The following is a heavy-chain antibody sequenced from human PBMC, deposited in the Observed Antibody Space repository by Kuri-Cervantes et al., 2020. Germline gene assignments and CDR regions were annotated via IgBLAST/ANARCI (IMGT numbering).Heavy chain of an antibody. J-gene: IGHJ4*02. D-gene: IGHD3-9*01. CDR3: ARGLRYFDWFSDHYYFDY. CDR2: MNPNSGNT. V-gene: IGHV1-8*01. CDR1: GYTFTSYD. Sequence: ATVKASCKASGYTFTSYDINWVRQATGQGLEWMGWMNPNSGNTGYAQKFQGRVTMTRNTSISTAYMELSSLRSEDTAVYYCARGLRYFDWFSDHYYFDYWGQGTLVTVSS.